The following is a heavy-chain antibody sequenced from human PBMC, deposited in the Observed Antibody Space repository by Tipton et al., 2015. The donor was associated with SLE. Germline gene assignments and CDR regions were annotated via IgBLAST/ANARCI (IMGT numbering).Heavy chain of an antibody. CDR2: IWYDGSNK. D-gene: IGHD6-13*01. Sequence: SLRLSCAASGFTFSSYGMHWVRQAPGKGLEWVAVIWYDGSNKYYADSVKGRFTISRDNSKNTLYLQMNSLGAEDTAVYYCATQLVPYYYGMDVWGQGTTVTVSS. V-gene: IGHV3-33*01. CDR3: ATQLVPYYYGMDV. CDR1: GFTFSSYG. J-gene: IGHJ6*02.